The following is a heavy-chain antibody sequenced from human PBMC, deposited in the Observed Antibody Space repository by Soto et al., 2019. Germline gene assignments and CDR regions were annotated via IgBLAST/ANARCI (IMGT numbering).Heavy chain of an antibody. V-gene: IGHV2-5*02. D-gene: IGHD1-26*01. CDR2: IYWDDDK. J-gene: IGHJ4*02. CDR1: GFSLSTSGVG. Sequence: QITLKESGHTLVKPTQTLTLTCTFSGFSLSTSGVGVGWIRQPPGKALEWLALIYWDDDKRYSPSLKSRLTITKDTSKNQVVLTMTNMDPVDTATYYCARRWELLKSIDYWGQGTLVTVSS. CDR3: ARRWELLKSIDY.